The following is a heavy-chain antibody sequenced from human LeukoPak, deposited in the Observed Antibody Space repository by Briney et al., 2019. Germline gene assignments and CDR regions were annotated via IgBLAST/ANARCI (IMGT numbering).Heavy chain of an antibody. CDR3: ARAPRTRGPFDY. V-gene: IGHV4-59*12. J-gene: IGHJ4*02. CDR1: GGSISSYY. D-gene: IGHD1-26*01. CDR2: IYYSGST. Sequence: SETLSLTCTVSGGSISSYYWSWIRQPPGKGLEWIGYIYYSGSTNYNPSLKSRVTISVDTSKNQFSLKLSSVTAADTAVYYCARAPRTRGPFDYWGQGTLVTVSS.